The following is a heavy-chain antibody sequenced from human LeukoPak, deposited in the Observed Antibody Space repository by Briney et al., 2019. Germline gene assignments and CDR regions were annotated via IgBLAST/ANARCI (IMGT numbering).Heavy chain of an antibody. J-gene: IGHJ4*02. Sequence: GGSLRLSCAASGFTFSSYAMSWVRQAPGKGLEWVSGIGGTGGNTYYADSVKGRFTISRDNSKNTVYLQMNSLRAEDTAVYYCAKDATPSTILYYFDYWGQGTLVTVSS. D-gene: IGHD1-26*01. CDR2: IGGTGGNT. CDR1: GFTFSSYA. CDR3: AKDATPSTILYYFDY. V-gene: IGHV3-23*01.